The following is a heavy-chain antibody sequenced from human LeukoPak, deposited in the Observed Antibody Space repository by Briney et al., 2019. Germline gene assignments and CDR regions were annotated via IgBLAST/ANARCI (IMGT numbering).Heavy chain of an antibody. CDR2: MNPKSGNT. D-gene: IGHD3-10*01. J-gene: IGHJ5*02. V-gene: IGHV1-8*01. CDR1: GYLFSNYD. Sequence: ASVKVSCKASGYLFSNYDINWVRQAPGQGLEWMGWMNPKSGNTGYGQKFQGRVTMTRVTSITTAYMELRSLRSDDTAVYYCTKASLAFGTKYFNPWGQGTLVTVSS. CDR3: TKASLAFGTKYFNP.